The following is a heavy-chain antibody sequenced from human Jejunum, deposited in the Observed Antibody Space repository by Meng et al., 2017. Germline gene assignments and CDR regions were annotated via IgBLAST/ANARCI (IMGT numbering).Heavy chain of an antibody. CDR3: ARDLIASGAFFDY. CDR2: IRNKANSYTT. J-gene: IGHJ4*01. V-gene: IGHV3-72*01. CDR1: GFTFSDHY. Sequence: VQVLVLWGGFVQTRGSLRLSCAVSGFTFSDHYMDWVRQAPGKGLEWVGRIRNKANSYTTEYAASVRGRFTISRDDSKNSLYLQMNSLKTEDTAVYYCARDLIASGAFFDYWGQGTLVTVSS. D-gene: IGHD2-21*01.